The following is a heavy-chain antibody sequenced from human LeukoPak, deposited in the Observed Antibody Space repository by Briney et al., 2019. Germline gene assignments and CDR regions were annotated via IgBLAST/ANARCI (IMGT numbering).Heavy chain of an antibody. CDR3: ARDPQYSSSSDAFDI. J-gene: IGHJ3*02. Sequence: SETLSLTCTVSGGSISSYHWNWIRQPPGKGLEWIGYINYSGSTKYYPSLKSRVTISVDTSKNQFSLKLSSVTAADTAVYFCARDPQYSSSSDAFDIWGQGTMVTVSS. V-gene: IGHV4-59*01. D-gene: IGHD6-13*01. CDR2: INYSGST. CDR1: GGSISSYH.